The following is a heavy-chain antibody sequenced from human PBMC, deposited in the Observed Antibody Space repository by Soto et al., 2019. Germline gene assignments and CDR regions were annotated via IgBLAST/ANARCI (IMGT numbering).Heavy chain of an antibody. V-gene: IGHV1-2*02. J-gene: IGHJ4*02. CDR3: TFQRRGVVY. CDR2: INPNRGGT. D-gene: IGHD2-2*01. Sequence: QVQLVQSGAEVRTPGASVKVSCKASGYTFTDFYMHWVRQAPGQGLEWMGWINPNRGGTNYAQKFQGRVTMNRDTSSSTAYMELNRLRSDDTAMYDCTFQRRGVVYWGKGTLVTVSS. CDR1: GYTFTDFY.